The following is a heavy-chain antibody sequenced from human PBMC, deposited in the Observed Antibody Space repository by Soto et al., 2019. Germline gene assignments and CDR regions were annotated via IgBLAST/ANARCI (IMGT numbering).Heavy chain of an antibody. CDR1: GFTFSSYA. D-gene: IGHD1-1*01. CDR2: IGISASGT. Sequence: GGSLRLSCKTSGFTFSSYAMSWVRQAPGKGLEWVSGIGISASGTYFADSVKGRFTISRDNSKSTLYLQMNSLRAEDTAVYYCAKAKRGTERYYGMDVWGQGTTVTVSS. V-gene: IGHV3-23*01. J-gene: IGHJ6*02. CDR3: AKAKRGTERYYGMDV.